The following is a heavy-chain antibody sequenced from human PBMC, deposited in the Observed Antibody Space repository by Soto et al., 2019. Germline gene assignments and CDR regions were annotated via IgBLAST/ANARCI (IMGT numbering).Heavy chain of an antibody. V-gene: IGHV4-31*03. J-gene: IGHJ5*02. CDR2: IFHSGST. CDR3: ARGGTEDNYFEP. Sequence: QVQLQESGPGLVKPSQTLSLTCNVSGGSITSGGFYWAWIRQHPGGGLEWIGLIFHSGSTHYNPSLRSRVATSVDTSENQFSLRLSSVTAADTAVYYCARGGTEDNYFEPWGQGILVTVSS. CDR1: GGSITSGGFY.